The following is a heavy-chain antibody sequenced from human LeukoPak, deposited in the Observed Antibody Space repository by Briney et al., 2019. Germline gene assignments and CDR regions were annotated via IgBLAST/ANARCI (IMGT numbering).Heavy chain of an antibody. J-gene: IGHJ4*02. Sequence: SETLSLTCTVSGVSISSSSYYWGWIRQPPGKGLEWIGSIYHSGSTYYNPSLKSRVTISVDTSKNQFSLKLSSVTAADTAVYYCAREGNPVDYWGQGTLVTVSS. D-gene: IGHD4-23*01. CDR3: AREGNPVDY. CDR1: GVSISSSSYY. V-gene: IGHV4-39*07. CDR2: IYHSGST.